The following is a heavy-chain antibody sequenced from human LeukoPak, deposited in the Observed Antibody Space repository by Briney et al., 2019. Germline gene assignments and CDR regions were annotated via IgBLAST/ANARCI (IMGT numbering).Heavy chain of an antibody. CDR1: GFTFSSYW. CDR3: ARGGGYSYGQGNWFDP. Sequence: GGSLRLSCAASGFTFSSYWMSWVRQAPGKGLEWVANIKQDGSEKYYVDSVKGRFTISRDNAKNSLYLQMNSLRAEDTAVYYCARGGGYSYGQGNWFDPWGQGTLVTVSS. D-gene: IGHD5-18*01. J-gene: IGHJ5*02. V-gene: IGHV3-7*01. CDR2: IKQDGSEK.